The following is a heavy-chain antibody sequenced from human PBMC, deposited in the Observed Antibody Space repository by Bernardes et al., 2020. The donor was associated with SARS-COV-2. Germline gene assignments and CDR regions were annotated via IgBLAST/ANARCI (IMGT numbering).Heavy chain of an antibody. Sequence: SETLSLTCTVSGGPISSSSYYWGWIRQPPGKGLEWIGSIYYSGSTYYNPSLKSRVTISIDTSKSQFSLKLTSVTAADPAVYYCSRLFISPYCSGAGCYKWYFDVWGRGTLVTVSS. CDR2: IYYSGST. CDR1: GGPISSSSYY. J-gene: IGHJ2*01. D-gene: IGHD2-15*01. CDR3: SRLFISPYCSGAGCYKWYFDV. V-gene: IGHV4-39*01.